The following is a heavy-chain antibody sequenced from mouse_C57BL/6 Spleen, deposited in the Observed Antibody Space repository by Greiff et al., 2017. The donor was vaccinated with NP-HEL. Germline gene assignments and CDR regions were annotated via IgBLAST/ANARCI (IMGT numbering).Heavy chain of an antibody. J-gene: IGHJ3*01. CDR2: ILPGSGST. Sequence: VQLQQSGAELMKPGASVKLSCKATGYTFTGYWIEWVKQRPGHGLEWIGVILPGSGSTNYNEKFKGKGTFTADTSTNTAYMQISRPTTEDSAIYYCERLLRGTWFAYWGQGTLVTVSA. D-gene: IGHD1-1*01. CDR1: GYTFTGYW. CDR3: ERLLRGTWFAY. V-gene: IGHV1-9*01.